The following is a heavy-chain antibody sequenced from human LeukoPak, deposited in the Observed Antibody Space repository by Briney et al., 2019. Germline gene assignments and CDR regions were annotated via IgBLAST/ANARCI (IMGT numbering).Heavy chain of an antibody. J-gene: IGHJ3*02. V-gene: IGHV4-4*07. CDR1: GDSMGTYY. CDR2: IHTGGTT. D-gene: IGHD2/OR15-2a*01. CDR3: ARKNDFEI. Sequence: SETLSLTCTVTGDSMGTYYWSFIRQPAGKGLEWIGRIHTGGTTWYKASLKSRVTMSIDASNNQFSLRLTSVTAADTAVYYCARKNDFEIWGQGTLVTVSS.